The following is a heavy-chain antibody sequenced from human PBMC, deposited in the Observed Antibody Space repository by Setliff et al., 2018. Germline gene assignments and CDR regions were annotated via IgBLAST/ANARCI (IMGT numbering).Heavy chain of an antibody. D-gene: IGHD4-17*01. Sequence: SETLSLTCTVSGGSISSYYWSWIRQPPGKGLEWIGYIYYSGSTNYNPSLKNRVTISIDTSKKQFSLNLSSVTAADTAVYYCARGKIFYVGDSHYFDIWGQGALVTVSS. J-gene: IGHJ4*02. CDR3: ARGKIFYVGDSHYFDI. CDR2: IYYSGST. CDR1: GGSISSYY. V-gene: IGHV4-59*01.